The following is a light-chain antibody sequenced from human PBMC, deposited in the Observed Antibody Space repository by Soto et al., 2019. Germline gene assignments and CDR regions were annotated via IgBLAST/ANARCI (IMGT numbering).Light chain of an antibody. V-gene: IGKV1-5*03. J-gene: IGKJ2*01. Sequence: DIRMTQSPSSLSASVGDRVTITCRASQSISSLLAWYQQEPGKAPKLLIYKASSLESGVPSRFSGSGSGTEFTLTISSLQPDDFTTYYCQQYNCYSRTFGHGT. CDR2: KAS. CDR1: QSISSL. CDR3: QQYNCYSRT.